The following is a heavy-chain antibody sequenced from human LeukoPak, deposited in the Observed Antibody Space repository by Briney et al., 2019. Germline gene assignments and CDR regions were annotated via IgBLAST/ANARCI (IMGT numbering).Heavy chain of an antibody. J-gene: IGHJ4*02. D-gene: IGHD3-22*01. CDR3: ATTTSYYYDSSGYYYFDY. Sequence: GESLKISCKGSGYSFTSYWIGWVRQMPGKGLEWMGIIYPGDSDTRYSPSFQGQVTISADKSISTAYLQWSSLKASDTAMYYCATTTSYYYDSSGYYYFDYWGQGTLVTVSS. CDR2: IYPGDSDT. CDR1: GYSFTSYW. V-gene: IGHV5-51*01.